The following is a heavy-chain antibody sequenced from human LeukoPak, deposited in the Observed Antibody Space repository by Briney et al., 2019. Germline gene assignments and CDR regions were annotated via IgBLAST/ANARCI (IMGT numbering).Heavy chain of an antibody. D-gene: IGHD3-3*01. J-gene: IGHJ4*02. CDR3: AKEPHYDLWSVYYTALDY. Sequence: PGGSLRLSCAASGFTFSSYAMSWVRQAPGKGLEWVSGINGSGSSTYYADSVKGRFTISRDNSKNTLYLQMNSLRAEDTAVYYCAKEPHYDLWSVYYTALDYWGQGTLVTVSS. CDR1: GFTFSSYA. V-gene: IGHV3-23*01. CDR2: INGSGSST.